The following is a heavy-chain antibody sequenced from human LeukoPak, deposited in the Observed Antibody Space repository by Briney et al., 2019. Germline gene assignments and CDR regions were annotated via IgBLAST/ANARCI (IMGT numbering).Heavy chain of an antibody. D-gene: IGHD6-19*01. CDR3: ARLRRWSSGWALDY. V-gene: IGHV4-39*07. J-gene: IGHJ4*02. CDR2: IYYSGST. CDR1: GGSISSSSYY. Sequence: KASETLSLTCTVSGGSISSSSYYWGWIRQPPGKGLEWIGSIYYSGSTYYNPSLKSRVTISVDTSKSQFSLNLSSVTAADTAVYYCARLRRWSSGWALDYWGQGTLVTVSS.